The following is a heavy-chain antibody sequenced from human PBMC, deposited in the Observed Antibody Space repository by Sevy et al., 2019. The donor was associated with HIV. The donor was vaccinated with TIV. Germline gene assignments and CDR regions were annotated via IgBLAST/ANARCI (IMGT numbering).Heavy chain of an antibody. CDR1: GFTFSSYD. CDR2: ISYDGSNK. D-gene: IGHD3-16*01. Sequence: GGSLRLSCAAPGFTFSSYDMHWVRQAPGKGLEWVAVISYDGSNKYYLYSVKGRFTISRDNSKSTLYLQLSSLRAEDTAVYYCAGVALTFGGDPYDKHYFMDVWGKGTTVTVSS. J-gene: IGHJ6*03. V-gene: IGHV3-30*03. CDR3: AGVALTFGGDPYDKHYFMDV.